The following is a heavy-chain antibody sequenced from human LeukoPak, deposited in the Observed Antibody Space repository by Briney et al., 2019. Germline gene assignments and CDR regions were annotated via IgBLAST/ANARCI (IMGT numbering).Heavy chain of an antibody. V-gene: IGHV3-33*01. CDR3: ARVGSSGTNDY. J-gene: IGHJ4*02. Sequence: GGSLRLSCAASGFTFSSYGMHWVRQAPGKGLEWVAVIWYDGDNTYYGDSVKGRFTISRDNSKNTLYLQMNSLGAENTAVYYCARVGSSGTNDYWGQGTLVTVSS. CDR2: IWYDGDNT. D-gene: IGHD6-19*01. CDR1: GFTFSSYG.